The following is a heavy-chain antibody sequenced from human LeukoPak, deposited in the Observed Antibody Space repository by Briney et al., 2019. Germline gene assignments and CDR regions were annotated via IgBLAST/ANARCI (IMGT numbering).Heavy chain of an antibody. CDR3: ARGLAIFGVVIPLNWFDP. D-gene: IGHD3-3*01. Sequence: GGSLRLSCTASGFTFDTYVMSWVRQAPGKGLEWVSYISSSSSTIYYADSVKGRFTISRDNAKNSLYLQMNSLRAEDTAVYYCARGLAIFGVVIPLNWFDPWGQGTLVTVSS. V-gene: IGHV3-48*01. J-gene: IGHJ5*02. CDR2: ISSSSSTI. CDR1: GFTFDTYV.